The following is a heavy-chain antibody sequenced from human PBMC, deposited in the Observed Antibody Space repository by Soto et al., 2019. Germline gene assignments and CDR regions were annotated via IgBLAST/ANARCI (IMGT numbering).Heavy chain of an antibody. Sequence: QVQLVESGGGVVQPGRSLRLSCAASGFTFSHYGIHWVRQAPRKGLEWLAVISYDGSNKHYADSVKGRFTVSRDNSKNTLYLQMNSLRAEDTAVYFCARYSGKYQGPIDYWDQGTLVTVSS. CDR2: ISYDGSNK. D-gene: IGHD1-26*01. V-gene: IGHV3-30*03. CDR3: ARYSGKYQGPIDY. J-gene: IGHJ4*02. CDR1: GFTFSHYG.